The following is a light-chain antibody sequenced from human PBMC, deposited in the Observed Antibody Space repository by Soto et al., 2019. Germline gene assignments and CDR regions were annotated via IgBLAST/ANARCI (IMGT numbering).Light chain of an antibody. J-gene: IGKJ1*01. V-gene: IGKV3-20*01. CDR3: QQYGSSQWT. Sequence: EIVLTQSPGTLSLSPGERATLSCRASRSVSSSYLAWYQQKPGQAPRLLIYGASSRATGIPDRFSGSGSGTDFTLTISRLEPEDFAVYYCQQYGSSQWTFGQGT. CDR1: RSVSSSY. CDR2: GAS.